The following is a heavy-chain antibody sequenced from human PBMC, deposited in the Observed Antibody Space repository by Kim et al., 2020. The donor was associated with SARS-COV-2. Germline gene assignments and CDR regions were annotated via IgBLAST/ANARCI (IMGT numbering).Heavy chain of an antibody. J-gene: IGHJ4*02. D-gene: IGHD2-21*02. CDR2: IWYDGSNK. CDR1: GFTFSSYG. CDR3: ARDQAGDLPEYYFDY. Sequence: GGSLRLSCAASGFTFSSYGMHWVRQAPGKGLEWVAVIWYDGSNKYYADSVKGRFTISRDNSKNTLYLQMNSLRAEDTAVYYCARDQAGDLPEYYFDYWGQGTLVTVSS. V-gene: IGHV3-33*01.